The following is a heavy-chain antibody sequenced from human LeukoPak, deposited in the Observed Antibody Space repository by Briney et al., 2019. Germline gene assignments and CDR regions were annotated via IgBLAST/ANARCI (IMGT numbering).Heavy chain of an antibody. CDR1: GGSISSYY. CDR2: MHTTGST. D-gene: IGHD3-22*01. J-gene: IGHJ4*02. Sequence: SETLSLTCTVSGGSISSYYWSWIRQPAGKGLEWIGRMHTTGSTNYNPSLKSRVTMSGDTFKNQFSLKLSSVNAADTAVYYCARDRYYYDSSGYYRFDYWGQGTLVTVSS. V-gene: IGHV4-4*07. CDR3: ARDRYYYDSSGYYRFDY.